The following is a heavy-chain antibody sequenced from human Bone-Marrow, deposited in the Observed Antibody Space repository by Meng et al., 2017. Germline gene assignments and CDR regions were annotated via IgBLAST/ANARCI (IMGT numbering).Heavy chain of an antibody. D-gene: IGHD2-2*01. V-gene: IGHV3-74*01. J-gene: IGHJ4*02. CDR2: INGDGRST. Sequence: GESLKISCAASGFIFSNYWMHWVRQAPGKGLVWVSRINGDGRSTSYADSVKGRFTISRDNAKNTVYLHMNSLRAEDTGVYYCARVGCSSTSCYGEFDYWGQGTLVTVSS. CDR3: ARVGCSSTSCYGEFDY. CDR1: GFIFSNYW.